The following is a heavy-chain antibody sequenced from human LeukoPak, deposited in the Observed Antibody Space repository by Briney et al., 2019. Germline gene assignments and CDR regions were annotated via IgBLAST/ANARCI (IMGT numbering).Heavy chain of an antibody. V-gene: IGHV3-21*01. J-gene: IGHJ1*01. CDR3: ASDVHTTVN. D-gene: IGHD4-17*01. CDR1: GFTFSSYA. Sequence: PGGSLRLSCAASGFTFSSYAMSWVRQAPGKGLEWVSSISSSSGFIYYADSVKGRFTISRDNAENSLYLQMKSLRAEDTAVYYCASDVHTTVNWGQGTLVTVSS. CDR2: ISSSSGFI.